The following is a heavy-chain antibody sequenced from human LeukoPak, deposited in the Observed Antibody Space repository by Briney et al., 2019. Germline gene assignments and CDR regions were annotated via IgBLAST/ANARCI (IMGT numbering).Heavy chain of an antibody. J-gene: IGHJ4*02. V-gene: IGHV3-23*01. D-gene: IGHD5-24*01. CDR1: GFTFSSYA. CDR3: AKVRGDGYNYFDY. Sequence: PGGSQRLSCAASGFTFSSYAMSWVRQAPGKGLEWVSAIGGSGGSTYYADSVKGRFTISRDNSKNTLYLQMNSLRADDTAVYYCAKVRGDGYNYFDYWGQGTLVTVSS. CDR2: IGGSGGST.